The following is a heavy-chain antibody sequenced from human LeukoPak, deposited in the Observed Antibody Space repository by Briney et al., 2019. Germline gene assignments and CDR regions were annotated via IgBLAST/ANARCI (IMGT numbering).Heavy chain of an antibody. Sequence: SETLSLTCTVSGGSISSSSYYWGWIRQPPGKGLEWIGSIYYSGSTYYNPSLKSRVTISVDTSKNQFSLKLSSVTAADTAVYYCARSPYYYGSGSYYSFDYWSQGTLVTVSS. D-gene: IGHD3-10*01. CDR2: IYYSGST. CDR3: ARSPYYYGSGSYYSFDY. V-gene: IGHV4-39*01. CDR1: GGSISSSSYY. J-gene: IGHJ4*02.